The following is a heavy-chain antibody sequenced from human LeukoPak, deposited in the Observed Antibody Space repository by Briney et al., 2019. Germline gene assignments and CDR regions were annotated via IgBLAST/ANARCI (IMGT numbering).Heavy chain of an antibody. D-gene: IGHD1-1*01. CDR2: IYSGGST. CDR1: GFTVSSNY. Sequence: PGGSLRLSCAASGFTVSSNYMSWVRQAPGKGLEWVSVIYSGGSTYYVDSVKGRFTISRDNSKNTLYLQMNSLRAEDTAVYYCAREGRTGYFDYWGQGTLVTVSS. CDR3: AREGRTGYFDY. V-gene: IGHV3-53*01. J-gene: IGHJ4*02.